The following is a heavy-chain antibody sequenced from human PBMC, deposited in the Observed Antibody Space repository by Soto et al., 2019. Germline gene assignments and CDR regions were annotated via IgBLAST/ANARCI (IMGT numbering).Heavy chain of an antibody. D-gene: IGHD6-6*01. J-gene: IGHJ6*02. V-gene: IGHV1-46*01. CDR2: INASGGST. Sequence: ASVKVSCKASEYTFTSYAMHWVRQAPGQRLEWMGLINASGGSTSYAQKFQGRVTMTRDTSTSTVYMELSSLRSEDTAVYYCARGIPLVHQLYYYYYGMDVWGQGTTVTVSS. CDR3: ARGIPLVHQLYYYYYGMDV. CDR1: EYTFTSYA.